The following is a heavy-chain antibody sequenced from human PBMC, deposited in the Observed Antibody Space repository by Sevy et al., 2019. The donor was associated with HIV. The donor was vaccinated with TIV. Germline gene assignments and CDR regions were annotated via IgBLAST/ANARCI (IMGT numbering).Heavy chain of an antibody. CDR3: AKDRVSGTYYTGDFDY. V-gene: IGHV3-23*01. J-gene: IGHJ4*02. D-gene: IGHD3-10*01. CDR2: ISASAGST. CDR1: GFTFSTYA. Sequence: GSLRLSCAASGFTFSTYAMTWVRQAPGKGLEWVSVISASAGSTYYSDSVKGRFTISRDNSKNTLYLQMNSLGAEDTAVYYCAKDRVSGTYYTGDFDYWGQGTLVTVSS.